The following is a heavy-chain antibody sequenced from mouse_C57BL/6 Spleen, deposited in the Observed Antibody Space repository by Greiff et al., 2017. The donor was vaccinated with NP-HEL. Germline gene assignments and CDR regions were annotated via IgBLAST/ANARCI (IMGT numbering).Heavy chain of an antibody. Sequence: EVKLVESGGGLVKPGGSLKLSCAASGFTFSSYAMSWVRQTPEKRLEWVATISDGGSYTYYPDNVKGRFTISRDNAKNNLYLQMSHLKSEDTAMYYCARGFTTVDYAMDYWGQGTSVTVSS. CDR1: GFTFSSYA. D-gene: IGHD1-1*01. CDR2: ISDGGSYT. CDR3: ARGFTTVDYAMDY. J-gene: IGHJ4*01. V-gene: IGHV5-4*03.